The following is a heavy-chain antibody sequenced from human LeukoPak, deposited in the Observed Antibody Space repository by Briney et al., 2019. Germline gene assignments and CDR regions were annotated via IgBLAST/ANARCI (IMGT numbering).Heavy chain of an antibody. CDR3: AHKALYDRAFDAFDI. D-gene: IGHD3-22*01. Sequence: VSGPTLVNPTQTLSLTCTFSGFSLSTSGVGVGWIRQPPGKALEWLALIYWDDDKRYSPSLKSRLTITKNTSKNQVVLTMTNMDPVDTATYYCAHKALYDRAFDAFDIWGQGTMVTVSS. CDR2: IYWDDDK. V-gene: IGHV2-5*02. CDR1: GFSLSTSGVG. J-gene: IGHJ3*02.